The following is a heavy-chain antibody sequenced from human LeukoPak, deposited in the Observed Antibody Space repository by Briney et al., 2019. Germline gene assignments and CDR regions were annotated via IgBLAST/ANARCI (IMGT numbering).Heavy chain of an antibody. CDR3: ASRGLTEFHYFDF. CDR2: INSGGSTI. J-gene: IGHJ4*02. V-gene: IGHV3-48*03. Sequence: GGSLRLSCAASGFTFSNYAMNWVRQAPGKGLEWISYINSGGSTIYYADSVKGRFTISRDNAKNSLSLQMNNLRAEDTAVYYCASRGLTEFHYFDFWGPGTLVTVSS. D-gene: IGHD3-10*01. CDR1: GFTFSNYA.